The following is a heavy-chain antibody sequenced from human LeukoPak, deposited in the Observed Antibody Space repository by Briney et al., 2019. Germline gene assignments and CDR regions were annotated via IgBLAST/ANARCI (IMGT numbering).Heavy chain of an antibody. D-gene: IGHD6-19*01. CDR3: ARGGIAVAGTLDY. V-gene: IGHV1-2*02. CDR2: INPNSGGT. Sequence: WASVKVSCKASGYTFTGYYMHWVRQAPGQGLEWMGWINPNSGGTNYAEKFQGRVTMTRDTSISTAYMELSRLRSDDTAVYYCARGGIAVAGTLDYWGQGTLVRVSS. J-gene: IGHJ4*02. CDR1: GYTFTGYY.